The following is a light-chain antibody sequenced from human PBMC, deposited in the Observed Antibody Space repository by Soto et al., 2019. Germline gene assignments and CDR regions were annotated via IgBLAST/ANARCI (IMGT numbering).Light chain of an antibody. CDR1: QSVSTF. CDR3: QQYYKWPPST. V-gene: IGKV3-11*01. Sequence: EIVLTQSPVTLSLSPGERATLSCRASQSVSTFLAWYQQKPGQAPRLLIYDASNRASGIPARFSGSGSGTDFTLTISSLQSEDLAVYFCQQYYKWPPSTFGQGTKVDIK. CDR2: DAS. J-gene: IGKJ1*01.